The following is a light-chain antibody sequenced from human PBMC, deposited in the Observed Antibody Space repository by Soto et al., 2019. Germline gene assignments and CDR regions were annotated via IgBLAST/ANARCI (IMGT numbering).Light chain of an antibody. J-gene: IGLJ1*01. CDR1: SSDVGSFNL. V-gene: IGLV2-23*02. CDR2: EVN. CDR3: CSYAGDRHV. Sequence: QSVLTQPASVSGSPGQSITISCTRTSSDVGSFNLVSWYQQHPGKAPKLMIYEVNKRPSGVSNRFSGSKSGNTASLTISGLQAEDEADHYCCSYAGDRHVFGTGTKVT.